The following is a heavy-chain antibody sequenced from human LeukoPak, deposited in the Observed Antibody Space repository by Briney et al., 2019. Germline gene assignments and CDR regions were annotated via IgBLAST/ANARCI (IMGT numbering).Heavy chain of an antibody. Sequence: ASVKVSCKASGYTFTSYGISWVRQAPGQGLEWMGWISAYNGNTNYAQKLQGRVTMTRNTSISTAYMELSSLRSEDTAVYYCARGPSSGWLSPSDAFDIWGQGTMVTVSS. J-gene: IGHJ3*02. CDR3: ARGPSSGWLSPSDAFDI. CDR2: ISAYNGNT. CDR1: GYTFTSYG. D-gene: IGHD6-19*01. V-gene: IGHV1-18*01.